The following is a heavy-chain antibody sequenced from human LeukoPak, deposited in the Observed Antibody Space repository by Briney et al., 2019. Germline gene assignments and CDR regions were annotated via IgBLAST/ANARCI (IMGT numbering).Heavy chain of an antibody. D-gene: IGHD1-1*01. CDR1: GGSISSSSYY. J-gene: IGHJ5*02. CDR2: IYYSGST. Sequence: PSETLSLTCTVSGGSISSSSYYWGWIRQPPGKGLEWIGSIYYSGSTYYNPSLKSRVTISVDTSKNQFSLKLSSVTAADTAVYYCARGAPDVPRGRTTVNGLKVDPWGQGTLVTVSS. CDR3: ARGAPDVPRGRTTVNGLKVDP. V-gene: IGHV4-39*07.